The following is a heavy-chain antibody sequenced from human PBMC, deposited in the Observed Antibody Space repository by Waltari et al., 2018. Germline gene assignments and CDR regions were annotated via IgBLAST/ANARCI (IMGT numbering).Heavy chain of an antibody. V-gene: IGHV3-21*01. Sequence: EVLLMESGGGLVKPGGSLRLSCAVSGFMFNTYDMHWVRQAPGKGPEWVWMINRRAAFIYYANSVKGRFTVSRDDAEKSLFLQMDSLTVEDTAVYYCARSSPQGTPGGIDHWGQGTLVTVSS. CDR1: GFMFNTYD. D-gene: IGHD1-26*01. J-gene: IGHJ5*02. CDR2: INRRAAFI. CDR3: ARSSPQGTPGGIDH.